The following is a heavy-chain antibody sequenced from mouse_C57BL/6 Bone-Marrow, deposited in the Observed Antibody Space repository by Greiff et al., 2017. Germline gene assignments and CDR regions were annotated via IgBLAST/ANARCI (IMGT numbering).Heavy chain of an antibody. Sequence: EVQLQESGPELVKPGASVKISCKASGYSFTDYNMNWVKQSNGKSLEWIGVINPNYGTTSYNQKFKGKATLTVDQSSSTAYMQLNSLTSEDSAVYYCARQHYYGSSYYFDYWGQGTTLTVSS. CDR1: GYSFTDYN. V-gene: IGHV1-39*01. J-gene: IGHJ2*01. CDR3: ARQHYYGSSYYFDY. CDR2: INPNYGTT. D-gene: IGHD1-1*01.